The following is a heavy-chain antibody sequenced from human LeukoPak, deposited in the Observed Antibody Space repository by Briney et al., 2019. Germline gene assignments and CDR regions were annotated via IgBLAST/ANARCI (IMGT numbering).Heavy chain of an antibody. CDR2: ISGSGDRT. Sequence: GGSLRLSCVVSGFTFRNYAMIWVRQAPGKGRGWVAGISGSGDRTYYADSVKGRFTISRDNSKNTLYLQMNSLTDDDSAVYYCAKDRIPVAGRQDIWDYWGQGTLVTVSS. V-gene: IGHV3-23*01. D-gene: IGHD6-19*01. CDR3: AKDRIPVAGRQDIWDY. J-gene: IGHJ4*02. CDR1: GFTFRNYA.